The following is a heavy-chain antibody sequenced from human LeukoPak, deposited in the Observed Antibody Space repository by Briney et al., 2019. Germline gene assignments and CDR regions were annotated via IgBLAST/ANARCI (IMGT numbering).Heavy chain of an antibody. CDR3: AREHRSSKYFDS. J-gene: IGHJ4*02. Sequence: PSETLSLTCTVSGGSIRSSYYYWGWIRQPPGKGLEWIGSIYDSGSTYYNPSLKSRVTISVDTSKNEFSLKMSSVTAADTAVYYCAREHRSSKYFDSWGQGALMIVSS. CDR2: IYDSGST. CDR1: GGSIRSSYYY. D-gene: IGHD6-6*01. V-gene: IGHV4-39*02.